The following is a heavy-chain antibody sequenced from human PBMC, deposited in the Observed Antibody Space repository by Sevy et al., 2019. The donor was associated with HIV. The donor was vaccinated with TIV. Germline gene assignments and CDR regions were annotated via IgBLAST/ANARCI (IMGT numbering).Heavy chain of an antibody. CDR3: ARLGEGGDYYYMDV. D-gene: IGHD3-16*01. J-gene: IGHJ6*03. CDR1: GYSISSGYY. V-gene: IGHV4-38-2*01. Sequence: SETLSLTCAVSGYSISSGYYWGWIRQPPGKGLEWIGSIYHSGSTYYNPSLKSRVTISVDTSKNQFSLKLSSVTAADTAVYYFARLGEGGDYYYMDVWGKGTTVTVSS. CDR2: IYHSGST.